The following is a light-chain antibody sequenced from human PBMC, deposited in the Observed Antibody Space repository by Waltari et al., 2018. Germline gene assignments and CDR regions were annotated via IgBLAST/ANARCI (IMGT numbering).Light chain of an antibody. Sequence: QTVLTQPPSASAAARKSVTISCSGSRSNTGSNTVSWYQQFPGTAPKLRLYYNDQRSSGVSDRLAASKSGTSASPAISGRQTEDEADYCCAAGANSLRAVLFGGGTRLTV. V-gene: IGLV1-44*01. J-gene: IGLJ7*01. CDR3: AAGANSLRAVL. CDR2: YND. CDR1: RSNTGSNT.